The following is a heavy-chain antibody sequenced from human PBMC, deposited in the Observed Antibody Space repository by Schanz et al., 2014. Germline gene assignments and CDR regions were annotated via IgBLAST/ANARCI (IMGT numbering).Heavy chain of an antibody. CDR3: AKDFFIGVARGVIISHDAIDI. CDR2: ISRDGTTS. D-gene: IGHD3-10*01. V-gene: IGHV3-11*01. Sequence: QVQLVESGGGLVKPGGSLRLSCAASGFIFNDYYMNWIRQAPGKGLEWLSYISRDGTTSYYADSVKGRFTISRDNAKNSLYLEMTSLRGEDTAVYYCAKDFFIGVARGVIISHDAIDIWGQGTKVTVSS. J-gene: IGHJ3*02. CDR1: GFIFNDYY.